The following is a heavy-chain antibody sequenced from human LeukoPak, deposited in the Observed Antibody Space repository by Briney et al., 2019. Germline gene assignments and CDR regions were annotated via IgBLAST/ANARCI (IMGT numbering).Heavy chain of an antibody. J-gene: IGHJ4*02. D-gene: IGHD6-19*01. CDR1: GGSISSYY. CDR3: ARVEYSSGWSNFDY. V-gene: IGHV4-59*01. Sequence: SETLSLTCTVSGGSISSYYWSWIRQPPGKGLEWIGYIYYSGSTNCNPSLKSRVTISVDTSKNQFSLKLSSVTAADTAVYYCARVEYSSGWSNFDYWGQGTLVTVSS. CDR2: IYYSGST.